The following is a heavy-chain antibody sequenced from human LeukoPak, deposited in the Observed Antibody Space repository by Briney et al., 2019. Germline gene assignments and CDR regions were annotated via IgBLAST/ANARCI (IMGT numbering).Heavy chain of an antibody. V-gene: IGHV3-21*01. Sequence: GGSLRLSCAASGFIFNNYRMNWVRQAPGKGLEWVSSITDGRGYTYYADSVKGRFTISRDNAKNSLYRQMNNLRDEDTAVYYCARDRGVGVDYWGQGTLVTVSS. J-gene: IGHJ4*02. CDR1: GFIFNNYR. D-gene: IGHD1-26*01. CDR2: ITDGRGYT. CDR3: ARDRGVGVDY.